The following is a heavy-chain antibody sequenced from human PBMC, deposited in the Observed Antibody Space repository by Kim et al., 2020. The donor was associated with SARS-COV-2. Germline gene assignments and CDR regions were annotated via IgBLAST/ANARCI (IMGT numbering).Heavy chain of an antibody. D-gene: IGHD5-18*01. CDR2: INSDGSST. J-gene: IGHJ6*02. V-gene: IGHV3-74*01. Sequence: GGSLRLSCAASGFTFSSYWMHWVRQAPGKGLVWVSRINSDGSSTSYADSVKGRFTISRDNAKNTLYLQMNSLRAEDTAVYYCARRGYSYGLYYGMDVWGQGTTVTVSS. CDR1: GFTFSSYW. CDR3: ARRGYSYGLYYGMDV.